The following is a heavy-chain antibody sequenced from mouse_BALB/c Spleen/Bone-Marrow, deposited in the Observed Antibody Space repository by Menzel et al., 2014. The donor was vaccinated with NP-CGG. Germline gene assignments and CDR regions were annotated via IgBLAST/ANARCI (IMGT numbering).Heavy chain of an antibody. V-gene: IGHV1S29*02. Sequence: SGPELVKPGASVKISCKASGYTFTDYNIHWVKQSHGKSLEWIGYIYPYNGGSGYNQKFKSKATLTVDNSSSTAYMELRSLTSEDSSVYYCARLRSYAMDYWGQGTSVTVSS. CDR1: GYTFTDYN. CDR2: IYPYNGGS. CDR3: ARLRSYAMDY. J-gene: IGHJ4*01.